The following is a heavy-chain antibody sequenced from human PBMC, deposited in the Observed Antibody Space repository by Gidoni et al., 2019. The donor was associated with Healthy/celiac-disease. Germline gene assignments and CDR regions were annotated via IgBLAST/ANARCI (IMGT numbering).Heavy chain of an antibody. D-gene: IGHD3-3*01. Sequence: EVQLLESGGGLVQPGRSLRLCCAASGFTFDDYARHWVRQDPGKGLEWVSGSSGNSGRIGYADSVKSRFTISRDNAKNSLYLQMNSLRAEDTALYYWAKDMTAYYEFWSGYFFDYWGQGTLVTVSS. CDR1: GFTFDDYA. J-gene: IGHJ4*02. CDR2: SSGNSGRI. CDR3: AKDMTAYYEFWSGYFFDY. V-gene: IGHV3-9*01.